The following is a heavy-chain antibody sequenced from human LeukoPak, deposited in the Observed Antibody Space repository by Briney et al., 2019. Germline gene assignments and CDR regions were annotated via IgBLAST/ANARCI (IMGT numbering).Heavy chain of an antibody. CDR1: GGSISSYY. D-gene: IGHD6-13*01. CDR3: ARSTIAAAGNVEY. CDR2: IYYSGSTGRSI. V-gene: IGHV4-59*01. Sequence: SETLSLTCTVSGGSISSYYWSWIRQAPGKGLEWIGYIYYSGSTGRSINYNPSLKSRVTISVDTSKNQFSLKLSSVTAADTAMYYCARSTIAAAGNVEYWGQGTLVTVSP. J-gene: IGHJ4*02.